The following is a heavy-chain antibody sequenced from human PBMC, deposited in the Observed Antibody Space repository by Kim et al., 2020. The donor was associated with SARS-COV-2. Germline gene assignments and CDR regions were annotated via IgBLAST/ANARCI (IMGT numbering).Heavy chain of an antibody. CDR2: INSDGSST. D-gene: IGHD3-22*01. J-gene: IGHJ4*02. CDR3: ARMSPSGSSGYHMAGFDY. V-gene: IGHV3-74*01. CDR1: GFTFSSYW. Sequence: GGSLRLSCAASGFTFSSYWMHWVRQAPGKGLVWVSRINSDGSSTSYADSVKGRFTISRDNAKNTLYLQMNSLRAEDTAVYYCARMSPSGSSGYHMAGFDYWGQGTLVTVSS.